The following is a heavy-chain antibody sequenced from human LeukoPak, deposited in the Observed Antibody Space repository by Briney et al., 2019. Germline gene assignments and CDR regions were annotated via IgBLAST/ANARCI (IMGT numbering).Heavy chain of an antibody. V-gene: IGHV4-59*08. Sequence: SETLSLTCTVSGGSISSYDWSWIRQPPGQGLEWIGYIYYSGSTNYNPSLKSRVTISVDTSKNQFSLKLSSVTAADTAVYYCARHVGYYDFWSGPRDYYYGMDVWGQGTTVTVSS. CDR2: IYYSGST. D-gene: IGHD3-3*01. J-gene: IGHJ6*02. CDR1: GGSISSYD. CDR3: ARHVGYYDFWSGPRDYYYGMDV.